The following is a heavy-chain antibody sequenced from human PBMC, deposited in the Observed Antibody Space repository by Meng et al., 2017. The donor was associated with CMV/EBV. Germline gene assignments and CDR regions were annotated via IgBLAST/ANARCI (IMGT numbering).Heavy chain of an antibody. D-gene: IGHD2-2*02. CDR2: ISYDGSNK. CDR3: AKTGCSSTSCYMGVDEYDFDY. Sequence: SYGMHWVRQAPGKGLEWVAVISYDGSNKYYADSVKGRFTISRDNSKNTLYLQMNSLRAEDTAVYYCAKTGCSSTSCYMGVDEYDFDYWGQGTLVTVSS. V-gene: IGHV3-30*18. CDR1: SYG. J-gene: IGHJ4*02.